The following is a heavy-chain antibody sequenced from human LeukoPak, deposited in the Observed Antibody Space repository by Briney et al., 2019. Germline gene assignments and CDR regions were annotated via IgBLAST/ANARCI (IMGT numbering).Heavy chain of an antibody. CDR1: GGSFSGYY. CDR2: INHSGST. CDR3: ARGRRGGGWYWNAFDI. V-gene: IGHV4-34*01. J-gene: IGHJ3*02. D-gene: IGHD2-15*01. Sequence: SETLSLTCAVYGGSFSGYYWSWIRQPPGKGLEWTGEINHSGSTNYNPSLKSRVTISVDTSKNQFSLKLSSVTAADTAVYYCARGRRGGGWYWNAFDIWGQGTMVTVSS.